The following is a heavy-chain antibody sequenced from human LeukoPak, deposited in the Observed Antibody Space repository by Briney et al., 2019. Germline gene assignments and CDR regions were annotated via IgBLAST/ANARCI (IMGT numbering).Heavy chain of an antibody. CDR3: AESSGSSPENYYYMDV. D-gene: IGHD1-26*01. J-gene: IGHJ6*03. CDR1: GGSISSGSYY. CDR2: IYTSGST. V-gene: IGHV4-61*02. Sequence: SQTLSLTCTVSGGSISSGSYYWSWIRQPAGKGLEWIGRIYTSGSTNYNPSLKSRVTVSVDTSKNQFSLKLSSVTAADTAVYYCAESSGSSPENYYYMDVWGKGTTVTVSS.